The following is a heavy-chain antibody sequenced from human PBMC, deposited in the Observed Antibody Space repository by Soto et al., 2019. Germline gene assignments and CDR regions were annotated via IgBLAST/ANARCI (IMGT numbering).Heavy chain of an antibody. CDR2: INTYNGNT. J-gene: IGHJ4*02. CDR1: GYTFINYA. V-gene: IGHV1-18*01. Sequence: QVQLVQSGPEVKKPGPSVKVSCKASGYTFINYAITWVRQAPGQGLEWMGWINTYNGNTYYAENLQGRVTMTTDTSTSTAYMELRSLRSDDTAVYYCANAPRGEMATDWGQGTLVTVSS. CDR3: ANAPRGEMATD. D-gene: IGHD5-12*01.